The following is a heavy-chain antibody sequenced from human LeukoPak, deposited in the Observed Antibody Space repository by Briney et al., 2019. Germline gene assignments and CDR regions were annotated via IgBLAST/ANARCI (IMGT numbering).Heavy chain of an antibody. V-gene: IGHV4-30-2*01. D-gene: IGHD3-3*01. CDR3: ASGDFWSGSPWNY. CDR1: GGSISSGGYY. J-gene: IGHJ4*02. CDR2: IYHSGST. Sequence: PSETLSLTCTVSGGSISSGGYYWSWIRQPPGKGLEWIGYIYHSGSTYYNPSLKSRVTISVDRSKNQFSLKLSSVTAADTAVYYCASGDFWSGSPWNYWGQGTLVTVSS.